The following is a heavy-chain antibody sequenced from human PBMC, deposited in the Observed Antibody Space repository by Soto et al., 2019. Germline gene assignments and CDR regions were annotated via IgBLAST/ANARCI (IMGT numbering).Heavy chain of an antibody. Sequence: SETLSLTCAVYGGSFSGYYWSWIRQPPGKGLEWIGEINHSGSTNYNPSLKSRVTISVDTSKNQFSLKLSSVTAADTAVYYCARFRRGYCSGGSCYSDAFDIWGQGTMVTVSS. CDR3: ARFRRGYCSGGSCYSDAFDI. CDR1: GGSFSGYY. J-gene: IGHJ3*02. CDR2: INHSGST. D-gene: IGHD2-15*01. V-gene: IGHV4-34*01.